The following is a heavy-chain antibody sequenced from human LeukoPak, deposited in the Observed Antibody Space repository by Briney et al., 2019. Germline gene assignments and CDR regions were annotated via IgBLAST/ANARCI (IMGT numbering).Heavy chain of an antibody. D-gene: IGHD6-25*01. CDR3: ASRGFIAAAGYNWFDP. V-gene: IGHV3-23*01. Sequence: GGSLRLSCAASGFTFSSYAMSWVRQAPGKGLEWVSAISGCGGSTYYADSVKGRFTISRDNAKNSLYLQMNSLRAEDTAVYYCASRGFIAAAGYNWFDPWGQGTLVTVSS. CDR1: GFTFSSYA. CDR2: ISGCGGST. J-gene: IGHJ5*02.